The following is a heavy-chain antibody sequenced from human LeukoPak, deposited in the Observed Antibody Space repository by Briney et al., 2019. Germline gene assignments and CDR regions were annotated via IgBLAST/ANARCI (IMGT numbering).Heavy chain of an antibody. J-gene: IGHJ4*02. V-gene: IGHV3-15*01. Sequence: GGSLRLSCAASGFTFRNAWMSWVRQAPGKGLEWVGRIKKKTEGGTTDYAAPVKGRFTISRDDSKNTLYLQMNSLKTEDAAVYYCTTAVGGTEDFDYWGQGTLVTVSS. CDR3: TTAVGGTEDFDY. CDR2: IKKKTEGGTT. D-gene: IGHD1-26*01. CDR1: GFTFRNAW.